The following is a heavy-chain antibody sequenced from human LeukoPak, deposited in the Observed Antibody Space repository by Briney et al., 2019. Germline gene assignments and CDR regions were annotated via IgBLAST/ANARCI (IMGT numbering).Heavy chain of an antibody. Sequence: SETLSLTCTVSGGSISSYYWSWIRQPPGKGLEWIGYIYYSGSTNYNPSLKSRVTISVDTSKNQFSLNLSSVTAADTAVYYCARALITILGYYYMDVWGKGTTVTVSS. D-gene: IGHD3-3*01. V-gene: IGHV4-59*08. CDR1: GGSISSYY. CDR3: ARALITILGYYYMDV. CDR2: IYYSGST. J-gene: IGHJ6*03.